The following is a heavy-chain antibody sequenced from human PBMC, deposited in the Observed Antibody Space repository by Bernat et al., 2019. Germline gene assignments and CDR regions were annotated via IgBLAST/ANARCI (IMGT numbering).Heavy chain of an antibody. Sequence: VQLQQWGAGLLKPSETLSLTCAVYGGSFSDYYWSWIRQPPGKGLEWIGEINHSGSANYNPSLKSRVTISVDTSKNQFSLRLTSVTAADTAVYYCARGGGVVIASPSNWFDPWGQGTLVTVSS. CDR1: GGSFSDYY. CDR3: ARGGGVVIASPSNWFDP. V-gene: IGHV4-34*02. D-gene: IGHD2-21*01. J-gene: IGHJ5*01. CDR2: INHSGSA.